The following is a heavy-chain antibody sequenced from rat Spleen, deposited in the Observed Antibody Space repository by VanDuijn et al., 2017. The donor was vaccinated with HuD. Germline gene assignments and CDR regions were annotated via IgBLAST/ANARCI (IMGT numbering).Heavy chain of an antibody. CDR3: ARHPQLGAYWYFDF. V-gene: IGHV5-19*01. D-gene: IGHD5-1*01. CDR1: GFTFSNYG. CDR2: ISVSGGNT. J-gene: IGHJ1*01. Sequence: EVQLVESGGGLVQPGRSLKLSCAASGFTFSNYGMHWIRQAPTKGLEWVASISVSGGNTYYRESVKGRFTISRDSGKSTLYLQMDSLRSEDTATYYCARHPQLGAYWYFDFWGPGTMVTVSS.